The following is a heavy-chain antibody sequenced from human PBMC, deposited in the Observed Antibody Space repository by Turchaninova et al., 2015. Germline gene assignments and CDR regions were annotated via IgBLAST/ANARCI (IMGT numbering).Heavy chain of an antibody. Sequence: QVTLKESGPVLVKPTETLTLTCTVSGFSLSNARMGVSWIRQPPGTALEWLAHLFTLDEKSYSPSSKARLTIHKDTYKSQGVLTTTNNNPVYTATYYCERATREKEGYNWDYWCQGTLVTVSS. CDR1: GFSLSNARMG. V-gene: IGHV2-26*01. CDR2: LFTLDEK. D-gene: IGHD5-24*01. J-gene: IGHJ4*02. CDR3: ERATREKEGYNWDY.